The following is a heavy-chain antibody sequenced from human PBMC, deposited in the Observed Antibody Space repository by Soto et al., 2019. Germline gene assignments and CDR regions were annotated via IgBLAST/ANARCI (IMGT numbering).Heavy chain of an antibody. V-gene: IGHV3-64D*06. CDR1: GFTFSNSY. CDR2: ISENADIT. Sequence: PGGSLRLSCSVFGFTFSNSYMHWVRQTPEKGLQYVSSISENADITYYPDSVKGRFTISRDNSKSTVYLQMSSLRVEDTGVYYCVKDRFVDYWGQGVLVTVSS. CDR3: VKDRFVDY. J-gene: IGHJ4*02.